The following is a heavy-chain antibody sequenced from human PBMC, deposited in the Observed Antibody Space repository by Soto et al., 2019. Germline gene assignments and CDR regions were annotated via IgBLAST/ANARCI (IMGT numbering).Heavy chain of an antibody. CDR1: GFSVTDHY. V-gene: IGHV3-53*01. J-gene: IGHJ4*02. CDR3: ARSFNDWTTYFDY. Sequence: VSLRLSCAASGFSVTDHYMTWVRQAPGKGLEWVSVLYTGDSAYYGDSVKGRFTISRDSSTNTLYLQMNSLKVGDTAFYFCARSFNDWTTYFDYWSEGTLVTVSS. D-gene: IGHD3-9*01. CDR2: LYTGDSA.